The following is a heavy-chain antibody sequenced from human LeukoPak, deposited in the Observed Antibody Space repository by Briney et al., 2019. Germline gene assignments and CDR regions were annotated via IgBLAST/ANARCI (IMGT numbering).Heavy chain of an antibody. J-gene: IGHJ4*02. CDR2: INAGNGNT. CDR1: GYTFTSYA. CDR3: ARALSRGLMVSFDY. Sequence: ASVKASCKASGYTFTSYAMHWVRQAPGQRLEWMGWINAGNGNTKYSQKFQGRVTITRDTSASTAYMELSSLRSEDTAVYYCARALSRGLMVSFDYWGQGTLVTVSS. V-gene: IGHV1-3*01. D-gene: IGHD3-16*01.